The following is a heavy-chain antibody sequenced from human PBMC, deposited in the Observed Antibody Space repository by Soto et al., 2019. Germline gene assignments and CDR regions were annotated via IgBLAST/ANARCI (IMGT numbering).Heavy chain of an antibody. CDR1: GGSISSYY. D-gene: IGHD3-3*01. V-gene: IGHV4-59*01. CDR3: VRARASDNDFWSDYWVPWFDP. J-gene: IGHJ5*02. CDR2: IYYSGST. Sequence: ETLTLPCTVSGGSISSYYWSWIRQPPGKGLEWFGYIYYSGSTNYNPPPKRRGTTSVDTTKNHSPLWMSSATAAETAAYYCVRARASDNDFWSDYWVPWFDPWGQGTLVTVSS.